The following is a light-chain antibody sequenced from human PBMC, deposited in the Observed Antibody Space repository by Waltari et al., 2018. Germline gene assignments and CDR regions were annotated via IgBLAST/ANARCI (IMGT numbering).Light chain of an antibody. CDR2: AAS. Sequence: DIHITPSPSSPSASVGDRVTITCRASQRISSYLNWYQQKPGKAPKLLIYAASSLESGVPSRFSGSGCGTDFTLTINGLQAEDYAAYYCQQTYNKFLTFGQGTKVDVK. CDR1: QRISSY. J-gene: IGKJ1*01. V-gene: IGKV1-39*01. CDR3: QQTYNKFLT.